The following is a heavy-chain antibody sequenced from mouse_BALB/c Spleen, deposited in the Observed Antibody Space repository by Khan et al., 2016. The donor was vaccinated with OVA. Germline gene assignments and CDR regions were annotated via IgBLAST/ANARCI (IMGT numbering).Heavy chain of an antibody. CDR1: GYSITSDFA. D-gene: IGHD2-13*01. V-gene: IGHV3-2*02. J-gene: IGHJ4*01. CDR3: SRSLYYSDSYAMDY. CDR2: ISSTGST. Sequence: EVQLQESGPGLVKPSQSLSLTCTVTGYSITSDFAWNWIRQFPGNKQEWMGYISSTGSTSNSPSLKSRISITRDTSKNQIFLYLSSVTSEDTATYYCSRSLYYSDSYAMDYWGQGTSVTVSS.